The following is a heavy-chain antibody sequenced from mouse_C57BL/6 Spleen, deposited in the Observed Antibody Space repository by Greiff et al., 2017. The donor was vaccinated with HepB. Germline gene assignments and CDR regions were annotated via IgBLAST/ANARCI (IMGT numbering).Heavy chain of an antibody. CDR1: GFSLTSYG. CDR3: ARKGDSNYEYFDV. CDR2: IWSGGST. J-gene: IGHJ1*03. Sequence: VKLVESGPGLVQPSQSLSITCTVSGFSLTSYGVHWVRQSPGKGLEWLGVIWSGGSTDYNAAFISRLSISKDNSKSQVFFKMNSLQADDTAIYYCARKGDSNYEYFDVWGTGTTVTVSS. V-gene: IGHV2-2*01. D-gene: IGHD2-5*01.